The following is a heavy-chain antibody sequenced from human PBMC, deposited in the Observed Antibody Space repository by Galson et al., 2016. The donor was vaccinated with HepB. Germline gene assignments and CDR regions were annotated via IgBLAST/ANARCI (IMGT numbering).Heavy chain of an antibody. CDR1: GFTFSDYW. J-gene: IGHJ4*02. CDR3: ARAQWRQARRAAYFDY. D-gene: IGHD5-18*01. V-gene: IGHV3-7*04. Sequence: LRLSCAASGFTFSDYWMNWVRQASGQGLEWVANIKRDGSQIYYVDSVKGRFTISRDNFQNSLFLQMNSVRAEDTAVYYCARAQWRQARRAAYFDYWGQGALVTVSS. CDR2: IKRDGSQI.